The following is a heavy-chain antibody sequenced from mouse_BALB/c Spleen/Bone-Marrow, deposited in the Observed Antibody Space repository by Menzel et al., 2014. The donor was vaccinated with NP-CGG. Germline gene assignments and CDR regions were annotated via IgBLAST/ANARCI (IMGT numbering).Heavy chain of an antibody. V-gene: IGHV1S81*02. CDR2: INPSNGRT. Sequence: VQLQQSGAELVKPGASVKLSCKASGYTFTNYWMHWVKQRPGQGLEWIGEINPSNGRTNCNEKFKSKATLTVDKSSSTAYMQLSSLTSEDSAVYYCARGFDYWGQGTTLTVSS. CDR3: ARGFDY. CDR1: GYTFTNYW. J-gene: IGHJ2*01.